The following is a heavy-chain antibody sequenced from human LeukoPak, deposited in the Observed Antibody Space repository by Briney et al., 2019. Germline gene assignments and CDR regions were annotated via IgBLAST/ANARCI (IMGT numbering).Heavy chain of an antibody. CDR3: ARVDEYSSSSADY. V-gene: IGHV3-7*01. D-gene: IGHD6-6*01. CDR1: GFTFSSYS. Sequence: PGGSLRLSCAASGFTFSSYSMNWVRQAPGKGLEWVANIKQDGSEKYYVDSVKGRFTISRDNAKNSLYLQMNSLRAEDTAVYYCARVDEYSSSSADYWGQGTLVTVSS. CDR2: IKQDGSEK. J-gene: IGHJ4*02.